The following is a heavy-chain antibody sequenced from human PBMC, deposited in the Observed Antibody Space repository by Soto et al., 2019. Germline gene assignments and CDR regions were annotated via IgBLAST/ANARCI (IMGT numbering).Heavy chain of an antibody. V-gene: IGHV3-9*01. CDR2: IAWNSDII. J-gene: IGHJ6*02. CDR3: AKDHYGSAIYGMDV. D-gene: IGHD3-10*01. CDR1: GFRFEDYA. Sequence: EVQLVESGGGLVQPGRSLRLSCAASGFRFEDYAMHWVRQAPGKGLEWVSGIAWNSDIIGYVDSVKGRFTISRDNGKNSLYLEMNSLRPEDTALYYCAKDHYGSAIYGMDVGGQGTTVTVSS.